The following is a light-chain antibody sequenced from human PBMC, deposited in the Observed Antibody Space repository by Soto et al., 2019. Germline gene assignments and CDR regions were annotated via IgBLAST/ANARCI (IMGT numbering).Light chain of an antibody. V-gene: IGKV1-5*03. J-gene: IGKJ4*01. CDR1: QSISSW. Sequence: DIQMTQSPATLSASVGDRVTIGCRASQSISSWLAWYQQKPGKAPKLLIYKASILESGVPSRFIGSGSATEFTLTISSLQPEDFASYYCQQYETFPLTFGGGTKV. CDR3: QQYETFPLT. CDR2: KAS.